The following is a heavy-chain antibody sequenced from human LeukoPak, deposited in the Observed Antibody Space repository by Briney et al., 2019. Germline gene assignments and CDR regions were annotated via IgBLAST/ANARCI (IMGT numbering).Heavy chain of an antibody. CDR3: ARVVSMIVVVETRHLDY. CDR2: IYHSGST. Sequence: SETLSLTCAVSGGSISSSNWWSWVRQPPGKGPEWIGEIYHSGSTNYNPSLKSRVTISVDKSKNQFSLKLSSVTAADTAVYYCARVVSMIVVVETRHLDYWGQGTLVTVSS. V-gene: IGHV4-4*02. D-gene: IGHD3-22*01. CDR1: GGSISSSNW. J-gene: IGHJ4*02.